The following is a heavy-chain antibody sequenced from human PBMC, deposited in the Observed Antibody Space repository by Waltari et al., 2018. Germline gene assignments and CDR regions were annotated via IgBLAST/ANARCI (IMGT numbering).Heavy chain of an antibody. Sequence: QVQLVESGGGVVQPGRSLRLSCAASELHFLSYAMHWVRQAPGKGLEGVAVISYNARNIYYVDSVKGRFTISRDNSKKTLFLQMNSLRAEDTAIYYCARDYCDRTNCHGMDVWGQGTAVTVSS. CDR3: ARDYCDRTNCHGMDV. J-gene: IGHJ6*02. CDR2: ISYNARNI. V-gene: IGHV3-30*04. CDR1: ELHFLSYA. D-gene: IGHD3-22*01.